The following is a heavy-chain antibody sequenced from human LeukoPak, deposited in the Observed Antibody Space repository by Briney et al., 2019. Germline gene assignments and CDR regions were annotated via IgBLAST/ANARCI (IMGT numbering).Heavy chain of an antibody. D-gene: IGHD5-18*01. Sequence: PGGSLRLSCATSGFIFSSYWMAWVRQPPGKGLEWLANIKEDGSDKNYVESLKGRFTISRDNVKNSVYLQMDSLRAEDTAVYYCARDAGYGYDRFDYWGQGTQVTVSS. V-gene: IGHV3-7*01. CDR2: IKEDGSDK. J-gene: IGHJ4*02. CDR1: GFIFSSYW. CDR3: ARDAGYGYDRFDY.